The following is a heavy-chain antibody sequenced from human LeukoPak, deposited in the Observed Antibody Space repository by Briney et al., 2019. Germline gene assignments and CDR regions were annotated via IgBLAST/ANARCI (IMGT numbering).Heavy chain of an antibody. CDR3: AKDSGDYGHYYYYYYYYMDV. J-gene: IGHJ6*03. CDR1: GFTFSGYG. D-gene: IGHD4-17*01. Sequence: GGSLRLSCAASGFTFSGYGMHWVRQAPGKGLEWVAFIRYDGSNKYYADSVKGRFTISRDNARNSLYLQMNSLRAEDTAVYYCAKDSGDYGHYYYYYYYYMDVWGKGTTVTVSS. CDR2: IRYDGSNK. V-gene: IGHV3-30*02.